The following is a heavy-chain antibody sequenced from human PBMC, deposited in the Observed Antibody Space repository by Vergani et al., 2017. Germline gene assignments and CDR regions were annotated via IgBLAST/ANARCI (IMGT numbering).Heavy chain of an antibody. Sequence: EVQLLESGGGLVQPGGSRRLSCAGAGFTFDTYTMAYVRQAPGKGLEWVATISSGGGDIFYADSVKGRFTISRDNSKNTLFLQINSLKDEDTAVYYCTTAWGLYYLHGEYFQYWGRGTLVSGSS. J-gene: IGHJ1*01. V-gene: IGHV3-23*01. CDR1: GFTFDTYT. D-gene: IGHD3-10*01. CDR3: TTAWGLYYLHGEYFQY. CDR2: ISSGGGDI.